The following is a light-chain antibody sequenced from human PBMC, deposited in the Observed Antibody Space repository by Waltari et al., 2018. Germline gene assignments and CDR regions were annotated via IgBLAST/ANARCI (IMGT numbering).Light chain of an antibody. CDR2: DVS. CDR3: MQALRFPGK. J-gene: IGKJ1*01. Sequence: DMEMTQTPLSLPVTLGEPASISCSSTRSLLDSEDWDTYLEWYLQKPGHPPQHLVYDVSKLATGVPDRFRGSGSDTEFTHNSTRVEAEDVGFYYGMQALRFPGKFGQGPRVEI. V-gene: IGKV2-40*01. CDR1: RSLLDSEDWDTY.